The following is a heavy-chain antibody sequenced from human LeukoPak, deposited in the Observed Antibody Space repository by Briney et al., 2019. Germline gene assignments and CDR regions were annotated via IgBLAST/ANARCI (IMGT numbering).Heavy chain of an antibody. Sequence: SETLSLTCTVSGGSISSYYWSWIRQPPGKGLEWIGYIYYSGSTNYNPSLKSRVTISVDTSKNQFSLKLSSVTAADTAVYDCARAAVISSYYYGMDVWGQGTTVTVSS. V-gene: IGHV4-59*01. CDR2: IYYSGST. CDR3: ARAAVISSYYYGMDV. CDR1: GGSISSYY. D-gene: IGHD3-10*01. J-gene: IGHJ6*02.